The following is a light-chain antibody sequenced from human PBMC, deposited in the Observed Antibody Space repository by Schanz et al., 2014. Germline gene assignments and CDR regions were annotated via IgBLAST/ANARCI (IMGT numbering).Light chain of an antibody. J-gene: IGKJ4*01. CDR1: QNIDSY. V-gene: IGKV1-39*01. Sequence: DIQMTQSPSSLSASIGDRVTITCRTSQNIDSYLNWYQQKPGKAPKVLIHSASFLQRGVPSRFSGSESGTDFTLTISSLQPEDFATYYCQQSYSAPRTFGGGTKVEFK. CDR3: QQSYSAPRT. CDR2: SAS.